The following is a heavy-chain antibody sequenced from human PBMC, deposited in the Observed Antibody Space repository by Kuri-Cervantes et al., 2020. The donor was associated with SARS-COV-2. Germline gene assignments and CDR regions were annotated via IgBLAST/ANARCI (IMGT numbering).Heavy chain of an antibody. V-gene: IGHV4-61*02. CDR1: GDTITSGDYF. J-gene: IGHJ4*02. CDR2: IHTSGNT. CDR3: TRDTSLWGNYRAD. Sequence: SETLSLTCTVTGDTITSGDYFWNWVRQPAGKGLESIVRIHTSGNTNYNPALKSRVTLSIDTYKNQFPLELTSVAAADTALYYCTRDTSLWGNYRADWGQGTLVTVSS. D-gene: IGHD3-16*02.